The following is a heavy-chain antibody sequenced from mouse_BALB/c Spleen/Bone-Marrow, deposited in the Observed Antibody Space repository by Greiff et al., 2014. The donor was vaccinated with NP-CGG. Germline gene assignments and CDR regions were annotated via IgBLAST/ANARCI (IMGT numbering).Heavy chain of an antibody. J-gene: IGHJ2*01. Sequence: VQLQESGAELVRPGASVKLSCKASGYTFTSYWINWMRQRPGQGLEWIGNIYPSDSYTNYNQKFKDNATLTVDKSSSTAYMQLSSPTSEDSAVYYCTRSGGYYFDYWGQGTTLTVSS. V-gene: IGHV1-69*02. CDR3: TRSGGYYFDY. CDR2: IYPSDSYT. CDR1: GYTFTSYW.